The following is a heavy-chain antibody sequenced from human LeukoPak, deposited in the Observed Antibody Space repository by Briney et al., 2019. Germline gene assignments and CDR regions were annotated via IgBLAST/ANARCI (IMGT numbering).Heavy chain of an antibody. J-gene: IGHJ4*02. D-gene: IGHD6-6*01. CDR1: GFTFNNYW. CDR3: ARIGYSSSAFDY. V-gene: IGHV3-7*01. Sequence: PGGSLRLSCAASGFTFNNYWMSWVRQAPGKGLEWVANMKQDGSEKFFVDSMRGRFTISRDNAKNSLYLQVNSLRAEDTAVYYCARIGYSSSAFDYWGQGTLVTVSS. CDR2: MKQDGSEK.